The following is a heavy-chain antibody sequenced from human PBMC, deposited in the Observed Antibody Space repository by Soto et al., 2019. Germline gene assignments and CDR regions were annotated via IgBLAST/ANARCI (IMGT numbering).Heavy chain of an antibody. J-gene: IGHJ4*02. CDR2: IYYSGST. Sequence: QLQLQESGPGLVKPSETLSLTCTVSGGSISSSSYYWGWIRQPPGKGLEWIGSIYYSGSTYYNPSLKSRVTISVDTSKNQFSLKLSSVTAADTAVYYCARHIHGSGSYNFDYWGQGTLVTVSS. CDR1: GGSISSSSYY. CDR3: ARHIHGSGSYNFDY. D-gene: IGHD3-10*01. V-gene: IGHV4-39*01.